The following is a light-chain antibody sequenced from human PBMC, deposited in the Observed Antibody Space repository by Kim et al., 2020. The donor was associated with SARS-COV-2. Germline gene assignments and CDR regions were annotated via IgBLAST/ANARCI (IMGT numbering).Light chain of an antibody. J-gene: IGLJ1*01. CDR1: SSDVGDYNY. CDR2: DVS. CDR3: SSYTTRSTHYV. Sequence: QSALTQPASVSGSPGQSITISCSGISSDVGDYNYVSWYQQHPDKAPKLMIYDVSYRPSGVSDRFSGSKSGNTASLTISGLQAEDEADYYCSSYTTRSTHYVFGSGTKVNVL. V-gene: IGLV2-14*03.